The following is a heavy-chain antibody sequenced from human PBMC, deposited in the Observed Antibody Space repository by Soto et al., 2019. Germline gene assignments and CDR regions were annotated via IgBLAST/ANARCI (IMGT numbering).Heavy chain of an antibody. V-gene: IGHV5-51*01. J-gene: IGHJ5*01. Sequence: GESLKISCKSFGYSFHNFWFPWVRQMPGKGLELMGIIYPGDSDTRYSPSVQGQVTISGDNSISTAYLQMNSLKAADTAVYYCSRSHVWVGGFNCIDVWGQGTLVTVSS. D-gene: IGHD3-16*01. CDR1: GYSFHNFW. CDR3: SRSHVWVGGFNCIDV. CDR2: IYPGDSDT.